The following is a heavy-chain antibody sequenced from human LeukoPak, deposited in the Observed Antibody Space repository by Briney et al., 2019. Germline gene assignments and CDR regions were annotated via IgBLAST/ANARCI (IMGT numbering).Heavy chain of an antibody. D-gene: IGHD3-10*01. CDR1: GGTFSSYA. CDR3: ARENGGWLNSFDY. Sequence: SVKVSCKASGGTFSSYAISWVRQAPGQGLEWIGGIIPIFGTANYAQKFQGRVTITADKSTSTAYMELSSLRSEDTAVYYCARENGGWLNSFDYWGQGTLVTVSS. CDR2: IIPIFGTA. J-gene: IGHJ4*02. V-gene: IGHV1-69*06.